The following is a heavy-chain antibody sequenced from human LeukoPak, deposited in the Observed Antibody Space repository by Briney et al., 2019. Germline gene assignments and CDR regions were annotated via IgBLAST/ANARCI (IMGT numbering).Heavy chain of an antibody. Sequence: TSETLSLTCTVSGGSISSYYWSWIRQPPGKGLEWIGYIYYSGSTNYNPSLKSRVTISVDTSKNQFSLKLSSVTAADTAVYYCARQRGSGSYSLDYWGQGTLVTVSS. D-gene: IGHD3-10*01. CDR1: GGSISSYY. J-gene: IGHJ4*02. CDR2: IYYSGST. V-gene: IGHV4-59*08. CDR3: ARQRGSGSYSLDY.